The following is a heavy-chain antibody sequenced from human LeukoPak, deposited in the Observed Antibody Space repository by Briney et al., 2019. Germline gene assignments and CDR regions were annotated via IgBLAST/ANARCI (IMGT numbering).Heavy chain of an antibody. D-gene: IGHD3-22*01. Sequence: ASVKVSCKASGYTFTSYGISWVRQAPGQGLEWMGWISAYNGNTNYAQKLQGRVTMTTDTSTSTAYMELRSLRSDDTAVYYCARGSVYYYDSSGYYYLWRDEAFDIWGQGTMVTVSS. CDR2: ISAYNGNT. CDR1: GYTFTSYG. V-gene: IGHV1-18*01. CDR3: ARGSVYYYDSSGYYYLWRDEAFDI. J-gene: IGHJ3*02.